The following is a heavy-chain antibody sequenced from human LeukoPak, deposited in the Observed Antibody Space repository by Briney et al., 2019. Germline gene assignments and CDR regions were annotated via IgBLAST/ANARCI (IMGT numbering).Heavy chain of an antibody. CDR3: AKDLGLRGSPGPFEI. CDR2: IWYDGSSQ. CDR1: GFIFSSYP. Sequence: GGSLRLSCAASGFIFSSYPIHWVRQAPGKGLEWVAVIWYDGSSQYYAESVKGRFTISRDNFKYTLYLQMNSLRADDTAVYYCAKDLGLRGSPGPFEIWGQGTMVTVSS. J-gene: IGHJ3*02. V-gene: IGHV3-33*06. D-gene: IGHD1-26*01.